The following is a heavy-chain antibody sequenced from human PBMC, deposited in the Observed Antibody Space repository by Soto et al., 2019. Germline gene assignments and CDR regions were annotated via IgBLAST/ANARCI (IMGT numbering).Heavy chain of an antibody. V-gene: IGHV1-18*01. Sequence: ASVKVSCKASGYTFTSYGISWVRQAPGQGLEWMGWISAYNGKTNYAQKLQGRVTMTTDTSTSTAYMELRSLRSDDTAVYYCARVVPTTVVTPSYYYYGMDVWGQGTTVTVSS. D-gene: IGHD4-17*01. CDR3: ARVVPTTVVTPSYYYYGMDV. CDR1: GYTFTSYG. J-gene: IGHJ6*02. CDR2: ISAYNGKT.